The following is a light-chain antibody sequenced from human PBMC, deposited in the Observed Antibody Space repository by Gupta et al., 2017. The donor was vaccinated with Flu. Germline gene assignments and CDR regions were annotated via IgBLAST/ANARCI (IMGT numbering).Light chain of an antibody. V-gene: IGLV3-10*01. Sequence: GQTARITCSGDAFTKKYAYWYQQKSGQAPQLVIYEEIKRPSGISQRFSGSTSGTVATLTISGAQVEDEADYFCFSVDRSGNQRVFGGGTKLAVL. CDR3: FSVDRSGNQRV. J-gene: IGLJ3*02. CDR2: EEI. CDR1: AFTKKY.